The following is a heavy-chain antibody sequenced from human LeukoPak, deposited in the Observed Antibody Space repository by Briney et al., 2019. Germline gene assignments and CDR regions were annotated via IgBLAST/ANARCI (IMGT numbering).Heavy chain of an antibody. Sequence: PSENLSLNCTVSGGSISNYYWSWNRQPAGKGLEWIGRIYTSGSTNYNPSLKSRVTMSVDTFKDQFSLQLNSVTAADTAVYYCARADYSKEGYYYMDVWGKGTTVTVSS. V-gene: IGHV4-4*07. CDR2: IYTSGST. CDR1: GGSISNYY. D-gene: IGHD4-11*01. CDR3: ARADYSKEGYYYMDV. J-gene: IGHJ6*03.